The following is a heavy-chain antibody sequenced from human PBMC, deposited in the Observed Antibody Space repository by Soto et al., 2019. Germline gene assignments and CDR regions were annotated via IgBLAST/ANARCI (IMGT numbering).Heavy chain of an antibody. V-gene: IGHV3-30*18. CDR2: ISYDGSNK. J-gene: IGHJ6*02. CDR1: GFTFSSYG. CDR3: GYDSPGNYYGMDV. Sequence: LRLSCAASGFTFSSYGIHWVRQAPGKGLEWVAVISYDGSNKYYADFVKGRFTISRDNSKNTLYLQMNSLRAEDTAVYYCGYDSPGNYYGMDVWGQGTTVTVS.